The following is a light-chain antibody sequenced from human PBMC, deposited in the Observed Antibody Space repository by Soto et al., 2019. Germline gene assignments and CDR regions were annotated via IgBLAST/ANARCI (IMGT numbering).Light chain of an antibody. Sequence: DIQMTQSPSTLSASVGDRVTITCRASQSISSWLAWYQQKPGKAPKLLIYKAPSLESGVPSRFSGSGSGTEFTLTISCLQPDDFATYYCQQYNSYPWTFGQGTQVEIK. V-gene: IGKV1-5*03. CDR3: QQYNSYPWT. CDR2: KAP. J-gene: IGKJ1*01. CDR1: QSISSW.